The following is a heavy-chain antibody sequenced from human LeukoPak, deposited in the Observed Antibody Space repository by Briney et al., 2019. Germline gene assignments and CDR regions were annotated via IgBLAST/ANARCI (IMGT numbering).Heavy chain of an antibody. CDR2: IYYSGST. Sequence: PSETLSLTCTVSGGSISSGDYYWSWIRQPPGKGLEWIGYIYYSGSTYYNPSLKSRVTISVDTSKNQFSLKLSSVTAADTAVYYCARHGWVGDIVVVVAARRKNWFDPWGQGTLVTVSS. D-gene: IGHD2-15*01. CDR3: ARHGWVGDIVVVVAARRKNWFDP. V-gene: IGHV4-30-4*01. J-gene: IGHJ5*02. CDR1: GGSISSGDYY.